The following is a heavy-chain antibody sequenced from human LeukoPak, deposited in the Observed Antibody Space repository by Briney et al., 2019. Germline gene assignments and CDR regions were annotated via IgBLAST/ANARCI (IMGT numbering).Heavy chain of an antibody. J-gene: IGHJ5*02. CDR2: IYPGDSDT. CDR1: GYSFTSYW. Sequence: GESLKISCKGSGYSFTSYWIGWVRQMPGKGLEWMGIIYPGDSDTRYSPSFQGQVTISADKSISTAYLQWSSLKASDTAMYYCARWAVVVPAAANWFDPWGQGTLVTVSS. D-gene: IGHD2-2*01. CDR3: ARWAVVVPAAANWFDP. V-gene: IGHV5-51*01.